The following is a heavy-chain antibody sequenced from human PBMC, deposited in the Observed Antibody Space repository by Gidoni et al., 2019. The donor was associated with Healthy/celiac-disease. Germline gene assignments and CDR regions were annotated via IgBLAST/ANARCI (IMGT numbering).Heavy chain of an antibody. CDR3: ARVVAIFGVVGNYGMDV. D-gene: IGHD3-3*01. CDR2: IYYSGST. CDR1: GGSISSYY. J-gene: IGHJ6*02. Sequence: QVQLQESGPGLVKPSETLSRTCTVSGGSISSYYWSWIRQPPGKGLEWIGYIYYSGSTNYNPSLKSRVTISVDTSKNQFSLKLSSVTAADTAVYYCARVVAIFGVVGNYGMDVWGQGTTVTVSS. V-gene: IGHV4-59*01.